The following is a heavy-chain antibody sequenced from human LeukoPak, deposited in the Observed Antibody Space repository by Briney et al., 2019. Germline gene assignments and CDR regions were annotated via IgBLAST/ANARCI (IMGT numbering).Heavy chain of an antibody. J-gene: IGHJ4*02. Sequence: GGSLRLSCAASGFTFSSYAMSGVRQAPGQGLEWVSAISGSGVSTYYADSLKGRLTISTDNSNTTLYLQMNSLRAEDTAVYYCAKAIGGSGFDYWGQGTLVTVSS. V-gene: IGHV3-23*01. CDR3: AKAIGGSGFDY. CDR1: GFTFSSYA. CDR2: ISGSGVST. D-gene: IGHD6-19*01.